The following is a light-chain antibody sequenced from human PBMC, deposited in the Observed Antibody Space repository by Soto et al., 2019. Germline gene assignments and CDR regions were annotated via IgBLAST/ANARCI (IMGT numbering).Light chain of an antibody. J-gene: IGKJ5*01. Sequence: EIVLTQSPGTLSFSPLEIATLSFSTSQSVSSSYLAWYQQKPGQAPRLLIYAASSRATGIPDRFSGSGSGTDFSLTISRLEPEDFAVYYCQQYGSSPITFGQGTRLEIK. CDR3: QQYGSSPIT. CDR1: QSVSSSY. CDR2: AAS. V-gene: IGKV3-20*01.